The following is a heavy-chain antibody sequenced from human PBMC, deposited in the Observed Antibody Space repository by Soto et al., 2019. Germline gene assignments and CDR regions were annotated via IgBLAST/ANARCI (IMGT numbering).Heavy chain of an antibody. J-gene: IGHJ4*02. D-gene: IGHD4-17*01. Sequence: VGSLRLSCVCSVCTFSTSSLSCVRQAPGKWLEWVSSISSSSNFVYYADSVKGRFTISRDNAKNSLYLQMNSLRAEDTAVFFCVRVGDYSNGPCFECWGQGILVSVS. CDR2: ISSSSNFV. CDR1: VCTFSTSS. CDR3: VRVGDYSNGPCFEC. V-gene: IGHV3-21*01.